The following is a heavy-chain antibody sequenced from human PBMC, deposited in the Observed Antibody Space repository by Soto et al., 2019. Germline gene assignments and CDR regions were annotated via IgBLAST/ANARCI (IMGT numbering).Heavy chain of an antibody. CDR1: GFTFSSYG. Sequence: GSLRLSCAASGFTFSSYGMHWVRQAPGKGLEWVAVIWYDGSNKYYADSVKGRFTISRDNSTNTLYLQMNSLRAEDTAVYYCVRAPRPFLEWFYYGMDVWGQGTTVTVSS. CDR3: VRAPRPFLEWFYYGMDV. V-gene: IGHV3-33*01. D-gene: IGHD3-3*01. J-gene: IGHJ6*02. CDR2: IWYDGSNK.